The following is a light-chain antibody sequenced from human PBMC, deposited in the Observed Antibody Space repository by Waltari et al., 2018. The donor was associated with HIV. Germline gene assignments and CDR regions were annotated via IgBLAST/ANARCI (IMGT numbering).Light chain of an antibody. J-gene: IGLJ3*02. CDR1: SPNLGSNY. CDR2: RTN. Sequence: QSVLTQPPSASGTPGQRVTISCSGSSPNLGSNYVYWYQQLPGTAPKLLIYRTNQRPSGVPDRFSGSKSGTSASLAITGLRSEDEADYYCAAWDDGLSGPVFGGGTKLTVL. CDR3: AAWDDGLSGPV. V-gene: IGLV1-47*01.